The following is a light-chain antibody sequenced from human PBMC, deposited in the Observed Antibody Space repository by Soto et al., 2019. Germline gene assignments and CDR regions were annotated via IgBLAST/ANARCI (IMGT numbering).Light chain of an antibody. CDR2: AAS. CDR1: QSISSY. CDR3: QQSYSTQYT. J-gene: IGKJ2*01. Sequence: DIQMTQSPSSLSASVGDRVTITCRASQSISSYLNWYQQKPGKAPKLLIYAASSLQSGVTSRFSGSGSRTDFTLTISSLQPEDFATYYCQQSYSTQYTFGQGTKLEIK. V-gene: IGKV1-39*01.